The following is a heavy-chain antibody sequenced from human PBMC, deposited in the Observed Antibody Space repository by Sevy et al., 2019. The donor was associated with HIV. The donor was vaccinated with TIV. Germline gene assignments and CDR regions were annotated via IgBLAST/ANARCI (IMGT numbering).Heavy chain of an antibody. CDR3: AREAVALDY. V-gene: IGHV4-39*02. D-gene: IGHD6-19*01. CDR2: IYYTGST. CDR1: GDSISSNNFY. Sequence: SETLSLTCTVSGDSISSNNFYWGWVRQPPEKGLEWIGSIYYTGSTYYNPSLKSRATISVDTSKNQFSLKLTSVTAADTAVYYCAREAVALDYWGQGTLVTVSS. J-gene: IGHJ4*01.